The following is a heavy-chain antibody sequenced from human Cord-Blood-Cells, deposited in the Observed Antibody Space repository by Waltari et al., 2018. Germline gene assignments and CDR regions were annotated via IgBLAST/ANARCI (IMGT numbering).Heavy chain of an antibody. CDR3: TRHAPVSSG. V-gene: IGHV3-73*02. Sequence: EVQLVESGGGLVQPGGSLKLSCAASGFTFSGSAMHWVRQASGKGLEWVGRIRSKANMCEKAYDASVKGRFTISRDDSKNTAYLQMNSLKTEDTAVYYCTRHAPVSSGWGQGTLVTVSS. J-gene: IGHJ4*02. CDR1: GFTFSGSA. D-gene: IGHD3-10*01. CDR2: IRSKANMCEK.